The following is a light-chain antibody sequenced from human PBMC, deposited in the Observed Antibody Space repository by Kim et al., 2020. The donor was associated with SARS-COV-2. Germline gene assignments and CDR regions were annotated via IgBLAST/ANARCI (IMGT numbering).Light chain of an antibody. CDR3: QVWDASSDRYV. Sequence: SYELTQPPSVSVAPGKTAGITCGGNNIGGKSVHWYQQKPGQAPVLVIYYDSDRPSGIPERFSGSNSGNTATLTISRVEGGDEADYYCQVWDASSDRYVFGTGTKVTVL. CDR1: NIGGKS. V-gene: IGLV3-21*04. J-gene: IGLJ1*01. CDR2: YDS.